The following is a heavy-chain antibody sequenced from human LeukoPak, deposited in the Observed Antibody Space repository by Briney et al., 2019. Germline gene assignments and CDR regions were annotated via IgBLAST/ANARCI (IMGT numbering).Heavy chain of an antibody. CDR3: AKDPSVVEAATVREELDY. J-gene: IGHJ4*02. V-gene: IGHV3-23*01. Sequence: GGSLRLSCAASGFTFSSCAMSWVRQAPGKGLEWVSAISGSGGSTYYADSVKGRFTISRDNSKNTLYLQMNSLRAEDTAVYYCAKDPSVVEAATVREELDYWGQGTLVTVSS. CDR1: GFTFSSCA. CDR2: ISGSGGST. D-gene: IGHD2-15*01.